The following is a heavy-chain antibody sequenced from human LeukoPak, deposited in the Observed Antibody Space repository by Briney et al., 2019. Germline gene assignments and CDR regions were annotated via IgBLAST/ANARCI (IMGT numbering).Heavy chain of an antibody. CDR3: SRTRRGQIGWTNDY. CDR1: GFSLTTSGVG. D-gene: IGHD6-19*01. V-gene: IGHV2-5*02. Sequence: SGPTLVKPTQTLTLTCTFSGFSLTTSGVGVGWIRQPPGKALEWLALIYWDDDKRYSPSLKSRVTITKDTSKNQVVLTMNNMDPVDTATYYCSRTRRGQIGWTNDYWGQGTLVTVSS. CDR2: IYWDDDK. J-gene: IGHJ4*02.